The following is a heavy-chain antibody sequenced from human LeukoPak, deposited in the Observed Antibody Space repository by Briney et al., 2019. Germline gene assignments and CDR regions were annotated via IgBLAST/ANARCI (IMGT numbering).Heavy chain of an antibody. CDR1: GYSISSGYY. CDR2: IYHSRST. V-gene: IGHV4-38-2*01. D-gene: IGHD6-19*01. J-gene: IGHJ4*02. CDR3: VRPRQWLVEIDY. Sequence: SETLALTCAVSGYSISSGYYWGWIRPPPGKGLEWIGGIYHSRSTYYNPSLRSRVTISVATSKNQFSLKLTSVTAADTAVYYCVRPRQWLVEIDYWGQGALVTVSS.